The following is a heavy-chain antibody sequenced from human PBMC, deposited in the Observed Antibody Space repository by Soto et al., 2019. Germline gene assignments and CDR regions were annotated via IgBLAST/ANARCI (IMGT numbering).Heavy chain of an antibody. Sequence: GGSLRLSCAASGFTVSSNYMSWVRQAPGKGLEWVSVIYSGGSTYYADSVKGRFTISRDNSKNTLYLQMNSLRAEDTAVYYCERVFKGAAFDYWGQGTLVTVSS. CDR3: ERVFKGAAFDY. CDR2: IYSGGST. D-gene: IGHD1-26*01. V-gene: IGHV3-53*01. CDR1: GFTVSSNY. J-gene: IGHJ4*02.